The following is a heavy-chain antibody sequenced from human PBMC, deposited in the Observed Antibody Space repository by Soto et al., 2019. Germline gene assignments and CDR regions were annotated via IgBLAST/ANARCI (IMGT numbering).Heavy chain of an antibody. CDR1: GFTFSSYG. CDR2: ISYGGVT. J-gene: IGHJ4*02. D-gene: IGHD6-19*01. CDR3: AKIDKFNPQSSGWANRFDY. Sequence: GRSLRLSCAASGFTFSSYGMHWVRQAPGKGLEWVAVISYGGVTDYTDSAKGRFTISRDISKNTLYLQMNSLRAEDTAVYYCAKIDKFNPQSSGWANRFDYWGQGTLVTVSS. V-gene: IGHV3-30*18.